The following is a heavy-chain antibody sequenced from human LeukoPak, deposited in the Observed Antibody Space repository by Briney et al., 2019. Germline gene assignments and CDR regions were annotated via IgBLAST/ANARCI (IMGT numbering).Heavy chain of an antibody. V-gene: IGHV3-21*04. Sequence: GGSLRLSCAASGFTFTTYSMNWVRQAPGKGLEWVSSISSTGTYIYYADSVTGRFTISRDNSKNTLYLQMDSLRAEDTAIYYCAREGPTNWFDPWGQGTLVTVSS. CDR3: AREGPTNWFDP. D-gene: IGHD4-11*01. CDR2: ISSTGTYI. CDR1: GFTFTTYS. J-gene: IGHJ5*02.